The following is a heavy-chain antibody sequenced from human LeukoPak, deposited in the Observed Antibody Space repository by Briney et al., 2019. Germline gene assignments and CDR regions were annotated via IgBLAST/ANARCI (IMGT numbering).Heavy chain of an antibody. CDR1: GGSLSSGSYY. V-gene: IGHV4-61*02. J-gene: IGHJ4*02. CDR3: ARGPENYSGSYFDY. CDR2: IYTSGST. D-gene: IGHD1-26*01. Sequence: PSETLSLTCTVSGGSLSSGSYYWSWIRQPAGKGLEWIGRIYTSGSTNYNPSLKSRVTISVDTSKNQFSLKLSSVTAADTAVYYCARGPENYSGSYFDYWGQGTLVTVSS.